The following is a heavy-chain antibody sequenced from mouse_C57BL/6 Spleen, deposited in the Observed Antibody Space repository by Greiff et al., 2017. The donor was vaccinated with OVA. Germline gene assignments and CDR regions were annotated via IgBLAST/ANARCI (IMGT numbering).Heavy chain of an antibody. CDR2: IDPSDSET. V-gene: IGHV1-52*01. CDR3: AREGYSSGCGFAD. CDR1: GYTFTSYW. D-gene: IGHD3-2*02. J-gene: IGHJ3*01. Sequence: VKLMESGAELVRPGSSVKLSCKASGYTFTSYWMHWVKQRPIQGLEWIGNIDPSDSETHYNQKFKDKATLTVDKSSSTAYMQLSSLTSEDSAVYYWAREGYSSGCGFADWGQGTLVTVSA.